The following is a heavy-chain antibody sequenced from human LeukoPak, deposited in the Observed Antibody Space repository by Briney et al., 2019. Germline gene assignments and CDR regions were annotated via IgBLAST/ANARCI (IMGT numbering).Heavy chain of an antibody. CDR2: IYYSGST. V-gene: IGHV4-59*01. J-gene: IGHJ4*02. CDR3: ARGPTYSNSYDY. Sequence: PSETLSLTCTVSGGSISSYYWTWIRQPPGKGLEWIGYIYYSGSTNYNPSPKSRVTISVDTSKNQFSLKLSSVTTADTAVYYCARGPTYSNSYDYWGQGTLVTVSS. CDR1: GGSISSYY. D-gene: IGHD4-11*01.